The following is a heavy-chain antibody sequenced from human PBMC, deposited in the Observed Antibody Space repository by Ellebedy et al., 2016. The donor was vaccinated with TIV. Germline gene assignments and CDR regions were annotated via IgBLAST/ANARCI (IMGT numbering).Heavy chain of an antibody. CDR3: AKDEGSAYCGGDCYLAD. J-gene: IGHJ4*02. CDR2: ISYDGSNK. CDR1: GFTFSSYG. D-gene: IGHD2-21*01. Sequence: GESLKISXAASGFTFSSYGMHWVRQAPGKGLEWVAVISYDGSNKYYADSVKGRFTISRDNSKKTQYLQMNSLRAEDTAVYYCAKDEGSAYCGGDCYLADWGQGTLVTVSS. V-gene: IGHV3-30*18.